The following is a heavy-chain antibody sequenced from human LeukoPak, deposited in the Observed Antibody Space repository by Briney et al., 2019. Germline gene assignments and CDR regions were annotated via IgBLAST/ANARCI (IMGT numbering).Heavy chain of an antibody. D-gene: IGHD1-1*01. V-gene: IGHV3-7*01. CDR2: IKPVGSET. CDR3: RKGHDEGPG. J-gene: IGHJ4*02. Sequence: PGGSLRLSCVASGFTFDTFWMNWVRQAPGKGPEWVASIKPVGSETYYVDSVKGRFTISRDNATNSLYLQITSLRAENPPVYFFRKGHDEGPGWVEGTLVTVPS. CDR1: GFTFDTFW.